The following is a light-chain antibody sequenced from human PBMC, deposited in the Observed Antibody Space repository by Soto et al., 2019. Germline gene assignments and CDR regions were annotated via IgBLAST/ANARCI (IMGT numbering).Light chain of an antibody. CDR3: LQDYNYPLT. CDR2: AAS. Sequence: AIQMTQSTSSLSASVEDRVTITCRASKGIRNDLGWYQQKPGKAPKLLIYAASSLQSGVPSRFSGSGSGTDFTLTISSLQPEDFATYYCLQDYNYPLTFGGGTKVDI. J-gene: IGKJ4*01. CDR1: KGIRND. V-gene: IGKV1-6*01.